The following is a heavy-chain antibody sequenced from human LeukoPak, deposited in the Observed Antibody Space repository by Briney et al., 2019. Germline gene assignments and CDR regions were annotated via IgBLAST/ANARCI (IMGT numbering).Heavy chain of an antibody. CDR1: GFTLTDNW. J-gene: IGHJ4*02. Sequence: GGSLRLSCEASGFTLTDNWMSWVRQAPGKGLEWLANIKQDGSVKYYVDSVKGRFTISRDNGKNSLFLQMNSLRAEDTAVYYCARDVGWDSSLVTTTRSDYWGQGTLVTVSS. CDR3: ARDVGWDSSLVTTTRSDY. CDR2: IKQDGSVK. D-gene: IGHD2-21*02. V-gene: IGHV3-7*01.